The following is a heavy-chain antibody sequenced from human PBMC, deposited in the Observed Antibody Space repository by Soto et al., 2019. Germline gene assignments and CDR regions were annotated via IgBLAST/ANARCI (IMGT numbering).Heavy chain of an antibody. CDR2: IYYSGLT. D-gene: IGHD3-22*01. CDR1: GGSMSSEGYY. Sequence: PSETLSLTCTVSGGSMSSEGYYWSWIRQHPGKGLEWIGYIYYSGLTDYNPSLKSRLTISVDKSKNEFYLKMRSVTAADTAVYYCARASGIGVGTTSYWGQGTLVTVSS. V-gene: IGHV4-31*03. CDR3: ARASGIGVGTTSY. J-gene: IGHJ4*02.